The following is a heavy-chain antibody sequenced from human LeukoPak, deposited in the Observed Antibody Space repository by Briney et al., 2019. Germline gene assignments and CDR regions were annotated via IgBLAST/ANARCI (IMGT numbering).Heavy chain of an antibody. Sequence: PGGSLRLSCAASGFIFSSYSMNWVRQAPGKGLEWVSYISSSSSTIYYADSLKGRFTISRDNAKNSLYLQMNSLRVEDTAVYYCVRHRTASDYWGLGALVTVSS. CDR1: GFIFSSYS. CDR2: ISSSSSTI. D-gene: IGHD3-16*02. J-gene: IGHJ4*02. CDR3: VRHRTASDY. V-gene: IGHV3-48*04.